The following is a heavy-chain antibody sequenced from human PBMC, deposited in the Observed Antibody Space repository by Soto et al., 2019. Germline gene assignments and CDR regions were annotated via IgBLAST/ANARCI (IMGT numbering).Heavy chain of an antibody. V-gene: IGHV3-21*01. CDR1: GFTFSSYS. CDR3: ARDRNDFWSGSDYYYYGMDV. D-gene: IGHD3-3*01. Sequence: PGGSLRLSCAASGFTFSSYSMSWVRQAPGKGLEWVSSISSSSSYIYYADSVKGRFTISRDNAKNSLYLQMNSLRAEDTAVYYCARDRNDFWSGSDYYYYGMDVWGQGTTVTVSS. J-gene: IGHJ6*01. CDR2: ISSSSSYI.